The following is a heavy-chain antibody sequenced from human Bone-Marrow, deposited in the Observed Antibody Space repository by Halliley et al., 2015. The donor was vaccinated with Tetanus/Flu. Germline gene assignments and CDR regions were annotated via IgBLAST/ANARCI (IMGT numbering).Heavy chain of an antibody. J-gene: IGHJ4*02. CDR1: AGSITTSNW. CDR2: IHHGGPF. D-gene: IGHD5-12*01. V-gene: IGHV4-4*01. Sequence: TLSLTCTVSAGSITTSNWWSWVRQPPGKGLEWIGEIHHGGPFNYAPALESRVIISVDKSKNQFSLTLTSLTAADTAVYFCAREMGDGYRDRLKAEFMGWYYFDYWGQGALVTVSS. CDR3: AREMGDGYRDRLKAEFMGWYYFDY.